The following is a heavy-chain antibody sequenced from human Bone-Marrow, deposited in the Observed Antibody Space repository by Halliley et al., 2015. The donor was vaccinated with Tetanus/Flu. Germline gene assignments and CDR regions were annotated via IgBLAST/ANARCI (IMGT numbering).Heavy chain of an antibody. V-gene: IGHV3-48*03. D-gene: IGHD3-3*01. CDR3: ARVGFLAVWRAF. CDR2: ISTSGGTK. Sequence: SLRLSCAASGFAFSVYEMNWVRQAPGKGLEWVSYISTSGGTKYYADSVRGRFTISRDNAKHSLYLQMNTLRAEDTAVYYCARVGFLAVWRAFWGQVTLFTVSS. J-gene: IGHJ4*02. CDR1: GFAFSVYE.